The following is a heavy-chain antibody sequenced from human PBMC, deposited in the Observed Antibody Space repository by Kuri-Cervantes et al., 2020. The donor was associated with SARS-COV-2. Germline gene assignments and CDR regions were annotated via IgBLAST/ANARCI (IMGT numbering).Heavy chain of an antibody. V-gene: IGHV3-30*03. J-gene: IGHJ6*02. CDR2: ISYDGRST. CDR3: ARDEVVVVPAAISGWYYYGMDV. CDR1: GFTFSSVG. Sequence: GGSLRLSCAASGFTFSSVGMHWVRRAPGKGLEWVALISYDGRSTFYADSVKGRFTVSRDNSKNSLYLQMNSLRAEDTAVYYCARDEVVVVPAAISGWYYYGMDVWGQGTTVTVSS. D-gene: IGHD2-2*02.